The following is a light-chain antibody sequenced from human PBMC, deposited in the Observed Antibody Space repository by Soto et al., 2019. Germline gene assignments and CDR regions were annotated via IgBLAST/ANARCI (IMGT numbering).Light chain of an antibody. Sequence: QSALTHPPSASGSPGQSVTISCTGTSSDVGGYEYVSWYQQHPGKAPKLMIYEVNKRPSGVPDRFSGSKSGNTASLTVSGLQADDEADYYCSSYAGSNKVFGGGTKLTVL. CDR3: SSYAGSNKV. CDR1: SSDVGGYEY. V-gene: IGLV2-8*01. J-gene: IGLJ3*02. CDR2: EVN.